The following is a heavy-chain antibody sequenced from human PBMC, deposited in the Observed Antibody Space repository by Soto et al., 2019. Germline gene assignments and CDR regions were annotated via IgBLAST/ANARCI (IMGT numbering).Heavy chain of an antibody. CDR3: ARDGYYGSGLNWFDP. V-gene: IGHV4-38-2*01. CDR2: IYHSGST. D-gene: IGHD3-10*01. CDR1: GYSISSGYY. Sequence: PSETLSLTCAVSGYSISSGYYWGWIRQPPGKELKWIGSIYHSGSTYYNPSLKSRVTISVDTSKNQFSLKLSSVTAADTAVYYCARDGYYGSGLNWFDPWGQGTLVTVSS. J-gene: IGHJ5*02.